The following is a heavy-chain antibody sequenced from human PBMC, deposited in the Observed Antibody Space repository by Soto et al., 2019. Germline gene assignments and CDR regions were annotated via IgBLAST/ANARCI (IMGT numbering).Heavy chain of an antibody. CDR1: GGTFSSYA. D-gene: IGHD3-22*01. CDR3: AKIDDSSGDDAFDI. V-gene: IGHV1-69*13. CDR2: IIPIFGTA. Sequence: ASVKVSCKASGGTFSSYAISWVRQAPGQGLEWMGGIIPIFGTANYAQKFQGRVTITADESTSTAYMELSSLRSEDTALYYCAKIDDSSGDDAFDIWGQGTMVTVSS. J-gene: IGHJ3*02.